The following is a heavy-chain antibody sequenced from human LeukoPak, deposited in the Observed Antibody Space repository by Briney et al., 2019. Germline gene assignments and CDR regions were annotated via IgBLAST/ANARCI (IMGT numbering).Heavy chain of an antibody. D-gene: IGHD4-11*01. CDR1: GFTFGDYA. J-gene: IGHJ4*02. Sequence: GGSLRLSCTASGFTFGDYAMSWFRQAPGKGLEWVGFIRNRPNGGTTEYAASVKGRFTISRDDSKSIAYLQMNSLKIEDTAVYYCTRGDYSNYDYWGREPWSPSPQ. V-gene: IGHV3-49*03. CDR2: IRNRPNGGTT. CDR3: TRGDYSNYDY.